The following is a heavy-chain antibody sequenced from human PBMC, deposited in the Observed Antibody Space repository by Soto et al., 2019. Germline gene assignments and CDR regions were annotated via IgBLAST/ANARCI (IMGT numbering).Heavy chain of an antibody. Sequence: GESLKISCNRSGYSFTSYWIGWVRQKPGKGLEWMGIIYPGNSDIRYSPSFQGQVTISAAKSITTPSLQLISLMVSNAAMHYCAARGQMATFNPFTYWGQGTLVTVSS. J-gene: IGHJ1*01. CDR2: IYPGNSDI. D-gene: IGHD3-10*01. V-gene: IGHV5-51*01. CDR1: GYSFTSYW. CDR3: AARGQMATFNPFTY.